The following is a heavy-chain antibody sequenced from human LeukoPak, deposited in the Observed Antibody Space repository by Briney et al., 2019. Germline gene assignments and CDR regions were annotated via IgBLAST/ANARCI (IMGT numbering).Heavy chain of an antibody. CDR2: IYYSGST. V-gene: IGHV4-59*01. D-gene: IGHD3-16*01. CDR3: ARFGVYYDMGV. J-gene: IGHJ6*02. CDR1: GGSISSYY. Sequence: SATLSLTCTVSGGSISSYYWSWVRQPPGKGLEWVGYIYYSGSTNYNPSLKSRVTISVDTSKIQFSLKLSSVTAADTAVYYCARFGVYYDMGVWGQGTTVTVS.